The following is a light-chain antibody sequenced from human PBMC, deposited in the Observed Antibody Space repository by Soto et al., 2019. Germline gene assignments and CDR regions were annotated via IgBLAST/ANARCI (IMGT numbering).Light chain of an antibody. CDR3: SSYAAGSIYV. CDR1: SSDVGYYNY. V-gene: IGLV2-14*01. CDR2: GVV. Sequence: QSVLTQPASVSGSPGQSITISCTGTSSDVGYYNYVSWFQQHPGKAPKLMIYGVVNRPSGVSIRFSGSKSGDTASLTITGLQAEDEADYYCSSYAAGSIYVFGNGTKVTVL. J-gene: IGLJ1*01.